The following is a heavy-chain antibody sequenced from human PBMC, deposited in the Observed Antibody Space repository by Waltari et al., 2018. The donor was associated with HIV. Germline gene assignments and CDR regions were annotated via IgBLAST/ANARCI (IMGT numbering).Heavy chain of an antibody. J-gene: IGHJ3*02. CDR3: ARDSPAGAFDI. CDR1: GFTFSSYW. CDR2: IKKDGSEK. Sequence: EVQLVESGGGLVQPGGSLRLSCAASGFTFSSYWMSWVRQAPGKGLEWVANIKKDGSEKYYVDSVKGRFTISRDNAKNSLYLQMNSLRAEDTAVYYCARDSPAGAFDIWGQGTMVTVSS. V-gene: IGHV3-7*01.